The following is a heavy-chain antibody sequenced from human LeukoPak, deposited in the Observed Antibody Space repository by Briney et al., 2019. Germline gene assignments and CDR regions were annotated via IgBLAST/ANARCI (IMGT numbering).Heavy chain of an antibody. CDR1: GFTFSNYF. CDR3: AREGSYDYRAGSDAFDV. V-gene: IGHV3-30-3*01. D-gene: IGHD3-16*01. CDR2: ITYDGGDK. J-gene: IGHJ3*01. Sequence: GGSLRLSCAASGFTFSNYFMHWVRQAPGKGLEWVALITYDGGDKYYADSVKGRFTISRDNSKNTVHLQMSSLGTVDTAVYYCAREGSYDYRAGSDAFDVWGQGTMVTVSS.